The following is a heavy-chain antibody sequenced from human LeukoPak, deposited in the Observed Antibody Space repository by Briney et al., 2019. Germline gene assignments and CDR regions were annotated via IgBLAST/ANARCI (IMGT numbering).Heavy chain of an antibody. J-gene: IGHJ4*02. Sequence: PGGSLRLSCAAPGFTFSSYSMNWVRQAPGKGLEWVSSISSSSSYIYYADSVKGRFTISRDNAKNSLYLQMNSLRAEDTAVYYCARDREEVVATIDYWGQGTLVTVSS. CDR3: ARDREEVVATIDY. CDR2: ISSSSSYI. CDR1: GFTFSSYS. D-gene: IGHD5-12*01. V-gene: IGHV3-21*01.